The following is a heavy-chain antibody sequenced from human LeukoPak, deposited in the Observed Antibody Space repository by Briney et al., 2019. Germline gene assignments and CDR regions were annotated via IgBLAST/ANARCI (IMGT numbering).Heavy chain of an antibody. CDR2: XIXIXXIA. CDR1: XGTFSXXA. Sequence: XGTFSXXAISWXRQAPGQGLEWMGRXIXIXXIANYAQKFQGRVTITADKSTSTAYMELSSLRSEDTAVYYCASWGYCSSTSCYRGSGYYYYGMDVWGQGTTVTVSS. D-gene: IGHD2-2*02. J-gene: IGHJ6*02. CDR3: ASWGYCSSTSCYRGSGYYYYGMDV. V-gene: IGHV1-69*04.